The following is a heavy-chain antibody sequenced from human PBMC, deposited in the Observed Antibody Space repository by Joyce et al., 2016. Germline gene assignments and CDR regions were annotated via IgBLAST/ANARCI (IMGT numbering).Heavy chain of an antibody. CDR3: ARGRGMGV. CDR1: GLSFSTFW. Sequence: EAQLVESGGALVQPGGSVNLACAASGLSFSTFWMGWAGQAPGKGLEWVANINEDRSEKYYVDSVKGRFTISRDNAKNSLYLQMNSLRAEDTAVYYCARGRGMGVWGQGTTVTVSS. V-gene: IGHV3-7*03. J-gene: IGHJ6*02. CDR2: INEDRSEK.